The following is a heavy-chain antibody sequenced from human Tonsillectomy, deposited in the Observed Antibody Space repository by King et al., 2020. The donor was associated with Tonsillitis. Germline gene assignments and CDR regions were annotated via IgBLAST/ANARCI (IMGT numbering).Heavy chain of an antibody. D-gene: IGHD1-1*01. CDR2: IYDSGST. CDR1: GGSISSYY. Sequence: HVQLQESGPGLVKPSETLSLTCTVSGGSISSYYWSWIRQPPGKGLEWIGDIYDSGSTNYNPSLKSRVTISVDTSKNQFSLKLSSVTAADTAVYYCAREDNYYFDYWGQGTLVTVSS. J-gene: IGHJ4*02. V-gene: IGHV4-59*01. CDR3: AREDNYYFDY.